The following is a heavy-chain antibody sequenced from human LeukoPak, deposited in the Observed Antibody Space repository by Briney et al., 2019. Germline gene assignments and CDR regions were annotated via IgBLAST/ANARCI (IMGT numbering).Heavy chain of an antibody. CDR1: GFIFSNYG. CDR3: ARAGSGRSPDWFDP. J-gene: IGHJ5*02. Sequence: PGGSLRLSCAASGFIFSNYGMNWVRQAPGKGLEWVSYISSSGSTIYYADSVKGRFTISRDNAKNSLYLQMNSLRAEDTAVYYCARAGSGRSPDWFDPWGQGTLVTVSS. CDR2: ISSSGSTI. V-gene: IGHV3-48*04. D-gene: IGHD1-26*01.